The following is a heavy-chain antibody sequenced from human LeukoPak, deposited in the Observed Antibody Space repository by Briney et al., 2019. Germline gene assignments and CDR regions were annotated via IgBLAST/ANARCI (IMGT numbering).Heavy chain of an antibody. CDR2: INHSGST. V-gene: IGHV4-34*01. CDR3: ARCPPDSIAAAARNKDLQYNWFDP. CDR1: GGSFSGYY. J-gene: IGHJ5*02. D-gene: IGHD6-13*01. Sequence: PSETLSLTCAVYGGSFSGYYWSWIRQPPGKGLEWIGEINHSGSTNYNPSLKSRVTISVDTSKNQFSLKLSSVTAADTAVYYCARCPPDSIAAAARNKDLQYNWFDPWGQGTLVTVSS.